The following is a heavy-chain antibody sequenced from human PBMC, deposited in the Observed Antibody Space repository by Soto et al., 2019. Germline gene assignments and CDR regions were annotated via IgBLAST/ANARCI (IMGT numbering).Heavy chain of an antibody. CDR1: GGSISSGGYY. CDR3: GRGRRDYGSGSGEDY. D-gene: IGHD3-10*01. Sequence: QVQLPESGPGLVKPSQTLSLTCTVSGGSISSGGYYWSWIRQHPGKGLEWIGYIYYSGSTYYNPSPQSRVTIAVDPSKNQFSLKLSSVTAAGTAVYYCGRGRRDYGSGSGEDYWGQGTLVTVSS. J-gene: IGHJ4*02. CDR2: IYYSGST. V-gene: IGHV4-31*03.